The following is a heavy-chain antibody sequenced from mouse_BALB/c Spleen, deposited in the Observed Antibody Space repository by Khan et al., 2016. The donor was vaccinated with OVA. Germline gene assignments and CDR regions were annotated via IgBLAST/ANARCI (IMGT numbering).Heavy chain of an antibody. CDR1: GYSITSGYA. J-gene: IGHJ2*01. CDR3: ARGNYYGYYFDY. D-gene: IGHD1-1*01. Sequence: VQLKESGPGLVKSSQSLSLTCTVTGYSITSGYAWNWIRQFPGNKLEWMGYISYSGVTSYTPSLQSQISITRDTSQNQFFLQLNSVTTEDTATYYCARGNYYGYYFDYWGQGTTLTVSS. V-gene: IGHV3-2*02. CDR2: ISYSGVT.